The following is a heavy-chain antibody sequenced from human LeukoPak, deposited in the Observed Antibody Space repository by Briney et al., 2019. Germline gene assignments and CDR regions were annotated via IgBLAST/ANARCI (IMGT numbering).Heavy chain of an antibody. Sequence: GGSLRLSCAASGFTVSSNYMSWVRQAPGKGLEWVSVIYSGGSTYYADSVKGRFTISRDNSKNTLYLQMNSLRAEDTAVYYCARGVRYLDWLLPPLDDWGQGTLVTVSS. CDR3: ARGVRYLDWLLPPLDD. D-gene: IGHD3-9*01. CDR2: IYSGGST. J-gene: IGHJ4*02. V-gene: IGHV3-66*02. CDR1: GFTVSSNY.